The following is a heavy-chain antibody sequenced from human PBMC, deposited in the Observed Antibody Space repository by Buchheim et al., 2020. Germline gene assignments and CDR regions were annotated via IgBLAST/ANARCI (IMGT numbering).Heavy chain of an antibody. CDR2: IYHSGNT. J-gene: IGHJ4*02. D-gene: IGHD2-8*01. Sequence: QVQLQESGPGLVKPSGTLSLTCDVSGGSISSSNWWTWVRQPPGKGLEWIGEIYHSGNTKYTPSLKSRVTISVDTSKNQFSLKLSSVTAADTAVYYCARHQVGVWQRNFDYWGQGTL. CDR1: GGSISSSNW. V-gene: IGHV4-4*02. CDR3: ARHQVGVWQRNFDY.